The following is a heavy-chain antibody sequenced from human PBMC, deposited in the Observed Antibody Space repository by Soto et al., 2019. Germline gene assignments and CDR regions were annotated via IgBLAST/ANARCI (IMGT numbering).Heavy chain of an antibody. CDR1: GFTFSSYA. V-gene: IGHV3-30-3*01. CDR2: ISYDGSNK. J-gene: IGHJ4*02. CDR3: ARVWYYYDSSGYYPPYYFDY. Sequence: PGGSLRLSCAASGFTFSSYAMHWVRQAPGKGLEWVAVISYDGSNKYYADSVKGRFTISRDNSKNTLYLQMNSLRAEDTAVYYCARVWYYYDSSGYYPPYYFDYWGQGTLVTVSS. D-gene: IGHD3-22*01.